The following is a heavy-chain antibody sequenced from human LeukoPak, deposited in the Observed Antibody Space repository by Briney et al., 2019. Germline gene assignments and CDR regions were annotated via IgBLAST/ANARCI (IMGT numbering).Heavy chain of an antibody. D-gene: IGHD3-22*01. CDR1: GGSISSYY. V-gene: IGHV4-59*01. CDR3: ARGGSAYYYDSSGVYYFDY. CDR2: IYYSGST. J-gene: IGHJ4*02. Sequence: SETLSLTCTVSGGSISSYYWTWLRQPPGKGLEWTGYIYYSGSTNYNPSLKSRVTISVDTSKNQFSLKLSSVTAADTAVYYCARGGSAYYYDSSGVYYFDYWGQGTLVTVSS.